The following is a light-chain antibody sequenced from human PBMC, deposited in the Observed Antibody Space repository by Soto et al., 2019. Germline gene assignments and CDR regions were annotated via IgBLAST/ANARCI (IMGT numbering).Light chain of an antibody. CDR1: SSNIGAGYD. CDR2: GNS. J-gene: IGLJ1*01. CDR3: QSYDSSLSARYV. Sequence: QSVLTQPPSVSGAPGQRVIISCTGSSSNIGAGYDVHWYQQLPGTAPKLLIYGNSNRPSGVPDRFSGSKSGTSASLAITGLQAEDEADYYCQSYDSSLSARYVFGTGTKLTVL. V-gene: IGLV1-40*01.